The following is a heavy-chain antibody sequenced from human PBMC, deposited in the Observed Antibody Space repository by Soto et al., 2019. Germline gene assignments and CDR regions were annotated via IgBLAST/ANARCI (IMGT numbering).Heavy chain of an antibody. D-gene: IGHD3-10*01. CDR1: GFTFSSYG. CDR2: ISYDGSNK. J-gene: IGHJ4*02. CDR3: SEDSYYYGSGRSY. V-gene: IGHV3-30*18. Sequence: QVQLVESGGGVVQPGRSLRLSCAASGFTFSSYGMHWVRQAPGKGLEWVAVISYDGSNKYYADSVKGRFTISSDNSKNTLYLQMNCLRAEDTAVYYCSEDSYYYGSGRSYWGQGTLVTVSS.